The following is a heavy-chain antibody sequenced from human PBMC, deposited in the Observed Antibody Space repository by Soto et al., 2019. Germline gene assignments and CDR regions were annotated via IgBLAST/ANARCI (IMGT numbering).Heavy chain of an antibody. D-gene: IGHD3-9*01. Sequence: SLRLSCAASGFTFSSYWMSWVRQAPGKGLEWVANIKQDGSEKYYVDSVKGRFTISRDNAKNSLYLQMNSLRAEDTAVYYCARAGSYYDILTGYYRGNWFEPWGQGTLVTFSS. CDR1: GFTFSSYW. J-gene: IGHJ5*02. CDR2: IKQDGSEK. CDR3: ARAGSYYDILTGYYRGNWFEP. V-gene: IGHV3-7*01.